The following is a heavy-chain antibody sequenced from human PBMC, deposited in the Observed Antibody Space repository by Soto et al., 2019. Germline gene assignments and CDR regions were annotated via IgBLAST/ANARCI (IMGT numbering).Heavy chain of an antibody. V-gene: IGHV4-34*01. CDR2: INHSGST. J-gene: IGHJ4*02. CDR1: GGSFSGYY. D-gene: IGHD3-3*01. Sequence: SETLSLTCAVYGGSFSGYYWSWIRQPPGKGLEWIGEINHSGSTNYNPSLKSRVTISVDTSKNQFSLKLSSVTAADTAVYYCAREEGLSLDYWGQGTLVTVSS. CDR3: AREEGLSLDY.